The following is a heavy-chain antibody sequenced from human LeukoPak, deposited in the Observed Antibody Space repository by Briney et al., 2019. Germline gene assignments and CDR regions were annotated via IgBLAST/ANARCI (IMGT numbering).Heavy chain of an antibody. CDR1: GGSFSGYY. D-gene: IGHD6-13*01. Sequence: SETLSLTCAVYGGSFSGYYWSWMRQPPGKGLEWIGEINHSGSTNYNPSLKSRVTISVDTSKNQFSLKLSSVTAADTAVYYCAREPAGYSSSRAADYWGQGTLVTVSS. CDR2: INHSGST. CDR3: AREPAGYSSSRAADY. J-gene: IGHJ4*02. V-gene: IGHV4-34*01.